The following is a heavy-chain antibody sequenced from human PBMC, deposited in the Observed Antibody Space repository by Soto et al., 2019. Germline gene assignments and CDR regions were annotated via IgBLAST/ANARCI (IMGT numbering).Heavy chain of an antibody. CDR2: IYYTGST. CDR3: ARDCSGGACYPASFDY. CDR1: AGSVSTYH. V-gene: IGHV4-4*07. J-gene: IGHJ4*02. Sequence: SETLSLTCSVSAGSVSTYHWSWIRQPAGKGLEWIGRIYYTGSTDYNPSLKSRVTMSVDTSKNQFSLKVSSVTAADTAMYYCARDCSGGACYPASFDYWGQGTLVTVSS. D-gene: IGHD2-15*01.